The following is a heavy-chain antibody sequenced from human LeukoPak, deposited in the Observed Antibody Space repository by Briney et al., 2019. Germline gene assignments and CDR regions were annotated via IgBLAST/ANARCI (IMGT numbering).Heavy chain of an antibody. CDR1: GFTFSSYW. J-gene: IGHJ3*02. Sequence: GGSPRLSCAASGFTFSSYWMSWVRQAPGKGLEWVANIKQDGSEKYYVDSVKGRFTISRDNAKNSLYLQMNSLRDTAVYYCARDLIIWGASLLGAFDIWGQGTMVTVSS. D-gene: IGHD3-16*01. CDR2: IKQDGSEK. CDR3: ARDLIIWGASLLGAFDI. V-gene: IGHV3-7*01.